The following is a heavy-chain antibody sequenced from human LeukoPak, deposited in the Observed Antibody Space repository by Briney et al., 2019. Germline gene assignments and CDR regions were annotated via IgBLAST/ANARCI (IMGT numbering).Heavy chain of an antibody. J-gene: IGHJ4*02. D-gene: IGHD2-2*01. V-gene: IGHV3-9*01. CDR1: GYTFDEYA. Sequence: GGSLRLSCVGSGYTFDEYAMHWVRQVPGKGLEWVSGINWKSDKIGYADSVKGRFTIPRDNSKNSLYLQMNSLRVEDTALYYCAKDRYCTSSSCPIDYWGQGTMVTVSS. CDR2: INWKSDKI. CDR3: AKDRYCTSSSCPIDY.